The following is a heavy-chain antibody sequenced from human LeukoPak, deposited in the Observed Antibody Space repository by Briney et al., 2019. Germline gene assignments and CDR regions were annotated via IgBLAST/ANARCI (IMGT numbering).Heavy chain of an antibody. CDR3: ASGYSSGWYAY. V-gene: IGHV4-59*01. D-gene: IGHD6-19*01. CDR1: GGSISSYY. Sequence: SETLSLTCTVSGGSISSYYWSWIRQPPGKGLEWIGNIYYSGSTNYNPSLKSRVTISVDTSKNQFSLKLSSVTAADTAVYYCASGYSSGWYAYWGQGTLVTVSS. J-gene: IGHJ4*02. CDR2: IYYSGST.